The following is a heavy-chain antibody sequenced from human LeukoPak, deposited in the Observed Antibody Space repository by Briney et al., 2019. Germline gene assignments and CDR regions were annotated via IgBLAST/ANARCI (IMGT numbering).Heavy chain of an antibody. CDR2: INGDGSST. Sequence: GGSLRLSCAASGFTFSTYWIQRVRQAPGKGLVWVSHINGDGSSTTYADSVKGRFTISRDNGKNTLYLQMNSLRVDDTAIYYCVRDNYGVDYWGQGNLVTVSS. CDR1: GFTFSTYW. J-gene: IGHJ4*02. D-gene: IGHD4-17*01. CDR3: VRDNYGVDY. V-gene: IGHV3-74*01.